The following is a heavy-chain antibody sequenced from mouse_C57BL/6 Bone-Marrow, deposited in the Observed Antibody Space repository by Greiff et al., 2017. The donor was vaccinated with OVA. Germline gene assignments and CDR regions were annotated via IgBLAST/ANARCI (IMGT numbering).Heavy chain of an antibody. V-gene: IGHV1-59*01. CDR3: ARFITTVVGQLGRFAY. Sequence: VQLQQPGAELVRPGTSVKLSCKASGYTFTSYWMHWVKQRPGQGLEWIGVIDPSDSYTNYNQKFKGKATLTVDTSSSTAYMQLSSLTSEDSAVYYCARFITTVVGQLGRFAYWGQGTLVTVSA. CDR2: IDPSDSYT. J-gene: IGHJ3*01. D-gene: IGHD1-1*01. CDR1: GYTFTSYW.